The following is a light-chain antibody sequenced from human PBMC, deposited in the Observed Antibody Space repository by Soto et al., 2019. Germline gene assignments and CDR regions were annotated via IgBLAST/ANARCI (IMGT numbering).Light chain of an antibody. CDR1: QSVSSSY. CDR3: QQYGSSRT. Sequence: EDVLTKSPGTLSLSPGERATLSCRASQSVSSSYLAWYQQKPGQAPRLLIYGASSRATGIPDRFSGSGSGTDFTLTISRLEPEDFAVYYCQQYGSSRTFGQGTKVDIK. J-gene: IGKJ1*01. CDR2: GAS. V-gene: IGKV3-20*01.